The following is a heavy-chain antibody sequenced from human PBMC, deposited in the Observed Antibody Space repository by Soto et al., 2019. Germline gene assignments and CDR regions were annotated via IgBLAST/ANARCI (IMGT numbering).Heavy chain of an antibody. V-gene: IGHV1-3*01. CDR3: AREQVVVATTPHWYFDL. Sequence: QVHLVQSGAEVKKPGASVKVSCKASGYTFSNYAMHWVRQAPGQRPEWMGWINPGNDDTRYSQKFQDRVTISRDTSASTLYMDLTSLRSEDTAVYYCAREQVVVATTPHWYFDLWGRGTLVTVSS. J-gene: IGHJ2*01. D-gene: IGHD2-15*01. CDR2: INPGNDDT. CDR1: GYTFSNYA.